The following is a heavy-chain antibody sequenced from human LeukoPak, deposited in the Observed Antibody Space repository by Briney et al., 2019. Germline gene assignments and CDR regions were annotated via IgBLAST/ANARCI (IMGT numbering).Heavy chain of an antibody. Sequence: ASVTVSCKASGYTFTSYDINWVRHAPGQGLEWMGWMNPNSGNTGYAQKFQGRVTMTRNTSISTAYMELSSLRSEDTAVYYCARQSTPYDILTGYSVDYWGQGTLVTVSS. D-gene: IGHD3-9*01. CDR2: MNPNSGNT. V-gene: IGHV1-8*01. CDR3: ARQSTPYDILTGYSVDY. J-gene: IGHJ4*02. CDR1: GYTFTSYD.